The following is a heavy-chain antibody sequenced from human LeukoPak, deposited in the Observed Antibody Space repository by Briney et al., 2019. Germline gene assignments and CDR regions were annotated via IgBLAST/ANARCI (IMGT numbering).Heavy chain of an antibody. CDR1: AGSINPYY. J-gene: IGHJ4*02. CDR3: ARDQGYTYGQTHYFDF. D-gene: IGHD5-18*01. CDR2: IYASGPT. Sequence: SETLSLTCTVSAGSINPYYWSWIRQSAEKGLEWIGRIYASGPTKYNPSLQSRVAMSVDMSTNQFSLNLASVTAAHTAVYYCARDQGYTYGQTHYFDFWGQGILVTVSS. V-gene: IGHV4-4*07.